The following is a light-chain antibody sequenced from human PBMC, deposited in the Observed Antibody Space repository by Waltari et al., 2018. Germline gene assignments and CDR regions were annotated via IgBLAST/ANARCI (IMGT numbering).Light chain of an antibody. CDR3: QVWDSRAEHVV. V-gene: IGLV3-21*01. CDR1: NIGGKN. CDR2: SDT. Sequence: SYVLTQPPSVSLAPGKTATIACEGNNIGGKNVHWYQQKPGQAPLLVIHSDTDRPSGIPERFSGSNAGKTATLMIRRTEAGDEADYYCQVWDSRAEHVVFGGGTKLTVL. J-gene: IGLJ3*02.